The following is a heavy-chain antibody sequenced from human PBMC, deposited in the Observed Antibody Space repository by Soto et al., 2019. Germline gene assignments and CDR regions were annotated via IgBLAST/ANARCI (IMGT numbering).Heavy chain of an antibody. J-gene: IGHJ5*02. V-gene: IGHV1-69*06. CDR1: GGTFSSYA. Sequence: SVKFSCKASGGTFSSYAISWVRQAPGQGLEWMGGIIPIFGTANYAQKFQGRATVTADKSTSTAYMELSSLRSEDTAVYYCARGAVLRFLEWLSSGVWFDPWGQGTLVTVSS. CDR3: ARGAVLRFLEWLSSGVWFDP. D-gene: IGHD3-3*01. CDR2: IIPIFGTA.